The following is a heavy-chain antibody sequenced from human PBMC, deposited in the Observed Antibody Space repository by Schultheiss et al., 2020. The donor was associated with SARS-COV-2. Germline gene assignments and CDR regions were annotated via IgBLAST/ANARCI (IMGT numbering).Heavy chain of an antibody. CDR3: ARSKGMFWSGYYNDAFDI. J-gene: IGHJ3*02. Sequence: GESLKISCAASGFTFSSYWMHWVRQAPGKGLEWVAVISNDGSKKYYADSVKGRFTISRDNSRNTLYLQMNSLRAEDTAVYYCARSKGMFWSGYYNDAFDIWGQATMVTVSS. D-gene: IGHD3-3*01. CDR2: ISNDGSKK. CDR1: GFTFSSYW. V-gene: IGHV3-30*03.